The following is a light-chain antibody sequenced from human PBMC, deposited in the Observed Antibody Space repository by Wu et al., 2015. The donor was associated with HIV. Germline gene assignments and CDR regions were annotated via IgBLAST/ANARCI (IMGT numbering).Light chain of an antibody. V-gene: IGKV3-20*01. CDR1: QSVSSSY. J-gene: IGKJ4*01. Sequence: ETVLTQSPGTLSLSPGEGATPSCRASQSVSSSYLAWYQQKPGQPPRLLIYGASSRATGIPDRFTGSGSGTDFTLTISRLEPEDFAVYYCHHYGSSPRTFGGGTKVEIK. CDR2: GAS. CDR3: HHYGSSPRT.